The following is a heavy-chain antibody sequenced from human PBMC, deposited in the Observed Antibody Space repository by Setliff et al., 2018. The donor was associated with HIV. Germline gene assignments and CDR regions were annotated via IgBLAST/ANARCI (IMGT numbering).Heavy chain of an antibody. CDR2: IKQDGSEK. J-gene: IGHJ6*03. D-gene: IGHD2-2*01. V-gene: IGHV3-7*03. Sequence: PGGSLRLSCAASGFTFSDYWMTWVRQAPGKGLGWVANIKQDGSEKYCVDSVKGRFTISRDNAKNSLYLQMNSLGAEDTAVYYCARGRRVSSNYYYYYYMDVWGKGTTVTVSS. CDR1: GFTFSDYW. CDR3: ARGRRVSSNYYYYYYMDV.